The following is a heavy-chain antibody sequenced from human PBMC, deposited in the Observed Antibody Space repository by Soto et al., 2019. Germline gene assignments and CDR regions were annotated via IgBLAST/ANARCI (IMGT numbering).Heavy chain of an antibody. V-gene: IGHV3-30-3*01. CDR3: ARDLCSGWYVRPRYYYGMDV. CDR1: GFTFSSYA. D-gene: IGHD6-19*01. J-gene: IGHJ6*02. CDR2: ISYDGSNK. Sequence: GESLKISCAASGFTFSSYAMHWVRQAPGKGLEWVAVISYDGSNKYYAASVKGRFTISRDNSKNTLYLQMNSLRAEDMAVYYRARDLCSGWYVRPRYYYGMDVWGQGPTVTVSS.